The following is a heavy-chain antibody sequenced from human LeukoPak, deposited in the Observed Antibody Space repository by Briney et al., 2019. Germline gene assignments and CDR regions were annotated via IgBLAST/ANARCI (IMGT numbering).Heavy chain of an antibody. CDR2: IIPIFGTA. J-gene: IGHJ4*02. V-gene: IGHV1-69*13. D-gene: IGHD5-24*01. CDR1: GYTFTSYG. Sequence: GASVKVSCKASGYTFTSYGISWVRQAPGQGLEWMGGIIPIFGTANYAQKFQGRVTITADESTSTAYMELSSLRSEDTAVYYCARRRDGYRSYYFDYWGQGTLVTVSS. CDR3: ARRRDGYRSYYFDY.